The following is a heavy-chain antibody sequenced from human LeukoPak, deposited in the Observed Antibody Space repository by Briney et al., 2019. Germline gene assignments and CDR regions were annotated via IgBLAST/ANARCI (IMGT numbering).Heavy chain of an antibody. CDR3: ARDGRYSNYDFDY. CDR1: GYTFTGYC. D-gene: IGHD4-11*01. V-gene: IGHV1-2*02. J-gene: IGHJ4*02. Sequence: ASVKVSCKASGYTFTGYCMHWVRQAPGQGLEWMGWINPNSGGTNYAQKFQGRVTMTRDTSISTAYMELSRLRSDDTAVYYCARDGRYSNYDFDYWGQGTLVTVSS. CDR2: INPNSGGT.